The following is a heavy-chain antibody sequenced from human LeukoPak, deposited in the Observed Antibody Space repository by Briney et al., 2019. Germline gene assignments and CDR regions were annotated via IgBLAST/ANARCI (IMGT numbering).Heavy chain of an antibody. V-gene: IGHV3-23*01. CDR1: GFTFSSFA. D-gene: IGHD4-17*01. CDR2: ISGAGGST. Sequence: GGSLRLSCAASGFTFSSFAMSWVRQAPGEGLESVSLISGAGGSTYYADSVKGRFTISRDNSKNTLYLQMNSLRADDTAVYYCVKGHGDYGTGFDLWGQGTLVTVSS. J-gene: IGHJ4*02. CDR3: VKGHGDYGTGFDL.